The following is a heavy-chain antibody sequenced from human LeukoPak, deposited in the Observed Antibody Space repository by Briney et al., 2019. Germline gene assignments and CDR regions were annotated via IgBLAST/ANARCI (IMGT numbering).Heavy chain of an antibody. CDR2: ISSSGSTI. CDR1: GFSFRDFA. D-gene: IGHD3-10*02. J-gene: IGHJ6*04. CDR3: AELGITMIGGV. V-gene: IGHV3-48*03. Sequence: PGGSLRLSCAASGFSFRDFAVHWVRQVPGKGLEWVSGISSSGSTIYYADSVKGRFTISRDNAKNSLYLQMNSLRAEDTAVYYCAELGITMIGGVWGKGTTVTISS.